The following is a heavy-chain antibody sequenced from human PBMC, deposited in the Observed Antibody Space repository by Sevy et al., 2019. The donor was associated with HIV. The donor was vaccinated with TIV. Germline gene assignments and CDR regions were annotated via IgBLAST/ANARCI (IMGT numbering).Heavy chain of an antibody. CDR2: FYTGSQT. J-gene: IGHJ6*02. Sequence: GGSLRLSCAVSGFPVSSSYMNWVRQAPGKGLEWVSVFYTGSQTDYADSVKGRFTMSRDNSKNTLYLQMNGLRAEDTAVYYCARDKNAYYYGLDVWGQGTTVTVSS. CDR1: GFPVSSSY. V-gene: IGHV3-53*01. CDR3: ARDKNAYYYGLDV.